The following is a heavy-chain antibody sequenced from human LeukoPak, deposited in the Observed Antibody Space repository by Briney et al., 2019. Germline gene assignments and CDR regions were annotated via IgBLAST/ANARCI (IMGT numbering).Heavy chain of an antibody. CDR1: GFTFSSYG. CDR3: ARGVPAALFDY. Sequence: GGSLRLSCAASGFTFSSYGMSWVRQAPGKVLEWVLAISGSGGSTYYADSVKGRFTISRDNSKNTLYLQMNSLRAEDTAVYYCARGVPAALFDYWGQGTLVTVSS. D-gene: IGHD2-2*01. V-gene: IGHV3-23*01. J-gene: IGHJ4*02. CDR2: ISGSGGST.